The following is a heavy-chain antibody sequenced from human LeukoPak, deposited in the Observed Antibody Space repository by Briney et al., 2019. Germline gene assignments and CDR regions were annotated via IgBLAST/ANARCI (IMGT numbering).Heavy chain of an antibody. CDR3: ARENLVIRITMVRGAPTLRPSYMDV. Sequence: GGSLRLSCAASGFTVSSNYMSWVRQAPGKGLEWVSVIYSGGSTYYADSVKGRFTISRDNSKNTLYLQMNSLRAEDTAVYYCARENLVIRITMVRGAPTLRPSYMDVWGKGTTVTVSS. V-gene: IGHV3-66*02. J-gene: IGHJ6*03. CDR1: GFTVSSNY. CDR2: IYSGGST. D-gene: IGHD3-10*01.